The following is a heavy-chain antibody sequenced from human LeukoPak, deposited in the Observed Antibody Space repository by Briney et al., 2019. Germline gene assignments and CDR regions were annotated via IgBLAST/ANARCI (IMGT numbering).Heavy chain of an antibody. D-gene: IGHD2-2*01. CDR1: GFTFSSYA. V-gene: IGHV3-23*01. CDR3: AKSVVVPAAMPGGADAFDI. J-gene: IGHJ3*02. Sequence: AGGSLRLSCAASGFTFSSYAMSWVRQAPGKGLEWVSAISGSGGSTYYADSVKGRFTISRDNSKNTLYLQMNSLRAEDTAVYYCAKSVVVPAAMPGGADAFDIWGQGTMVTVSS. CDR2: ISGSGGST.